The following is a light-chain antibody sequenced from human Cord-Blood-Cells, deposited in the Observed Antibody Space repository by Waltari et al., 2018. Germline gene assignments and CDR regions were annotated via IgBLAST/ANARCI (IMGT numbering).Light chain of an antibody. J-gene: IGLJ3*02. CDR2: SNN. CDR3: AAWDDSLNGWV. V-gene: IGLV1-44*01. Sequence: QSVLTQPPSASGTPGQRVTISCSGSSSNIGSNTVNWYQQLPGTAPKLLNYSNNQRPSGVPDRFSGSKSVSSAARAISGLQSEDEADYYCAAWDDSLNGWVFGGGTKLTVL. CDR1: SSNIGSNT.